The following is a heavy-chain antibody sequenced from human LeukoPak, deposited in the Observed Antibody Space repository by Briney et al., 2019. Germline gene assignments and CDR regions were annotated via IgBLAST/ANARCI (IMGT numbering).Heavy chain of an antibody. Sequence: GASVKVSCKASGYTFTSYGISGVRQAPGQGLEWMGWISAYNGNTNYAQKLQGRVTMTTDTSTSTAYMELSSLRSEDTAVYYCARTSRITMTDAFDIWGQGTMVTVSS. CDR3: ARTSRITMTDAFDI. D-gene: IGHD3-22*01. V-gene: IGHV1-18*01. CDR2: ISAYNGNT. J-gene: IGHJ3*02. CDR1: GYTFTSYG.